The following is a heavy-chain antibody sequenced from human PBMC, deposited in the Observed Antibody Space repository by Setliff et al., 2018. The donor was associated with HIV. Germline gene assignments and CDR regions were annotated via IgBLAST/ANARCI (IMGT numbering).Heavy chain of an antibody. CDR2: IYYSGRT. J-gene: IGHJ4*02. V-gene: IGHV4-59*08. CDR3: ASQPAYSTDWYPPGYFDY. D-gene: IGHD6-19*01. Sequence: PETLSLTCTVSGGPISSYYWSWIRQPPGKGLEWIGYIYYSGRTNYNPSLKSRVTISVDTSKNQFSLKLTSVTAADTAVYYCASQPAYSTDWYPPGYFDYWGQGTLVTVSS. CDR1: GGPISSYY.